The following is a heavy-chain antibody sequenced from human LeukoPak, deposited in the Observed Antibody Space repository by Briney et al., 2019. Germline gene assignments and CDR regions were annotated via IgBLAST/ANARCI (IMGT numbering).Heavy chain of an antibody. Sequence: GGSLRLFCAASGFSFSDYYMTWIRQAPGKGLEWVSYISSSGTYTNYADSVKGRFTISRDNAKNSLYLQMNSLSAEDTAVYYCAKIAGTYSPDYWGQGTLVTVSS. CDR3: AKIAGTYSPDY. CDR1: GFSFSDYY. V-gene: IGHV3-11*06. J-gene: IGHJ4*02. D-gene: IGHD1-26*01. CDR2: ISSSGTYT.